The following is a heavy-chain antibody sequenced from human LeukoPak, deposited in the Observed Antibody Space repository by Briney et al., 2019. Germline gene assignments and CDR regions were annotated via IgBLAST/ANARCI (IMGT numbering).Heavy chain of an antibody. CDR1: GGSISSSPYY. CDR3: ARSGTVTTWNY. J-gene: IGHJ4*02. D-gene: IGHD4-17*01. Sequence: SETLSLTCSVSGGSISSSPYYWGWIRQPPGMGLEWIGSISYSGSTYYNPSLKSRVTISGDTSKNQFSLKLSSVTAADTAVYYCARSGTVTTWNYWGQGTLVTVSS. V-gene: IGHV4-39*07. CDR2: ISYSGST.